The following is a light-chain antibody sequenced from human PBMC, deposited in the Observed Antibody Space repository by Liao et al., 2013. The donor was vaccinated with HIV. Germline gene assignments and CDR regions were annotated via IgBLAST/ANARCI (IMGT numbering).Light chain of an antibody. J-gene: IGLJ1*01. CDR3: QAWDSSRRV. CDR2: QDS. V-gene: IGLV3-1*01. CDR1: KLGNKY. Sequence: SYELTQPPSVSVSPGQTASITCSGDKLGNKYACWYQQKPGQSPVLVIYQDSKRPSGIPERFSGSNSGNTATLTISGTQAMDEADYYCQAWDSSRRVFGTGTQGHRP.